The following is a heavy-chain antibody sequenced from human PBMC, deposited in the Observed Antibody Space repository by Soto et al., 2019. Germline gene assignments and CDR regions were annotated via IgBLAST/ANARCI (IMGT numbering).Heavy chain of an antibody. J-gene: IGHJ6*03. CDR2: INHSGST. V-gene: IGHV4-34*01. CDR1: GGSFSGYY. Sequence: TSETLSLTCAVYGGSFSGYYWCWIRQPPGKGLEWIGEINHSGSTNYNPSLKSRVTISVDTSKNQFSLKLSSVTAADTAVYYCARGRVPPHRSYYYYYMDVWGKGTTVTVSS. CDR3: ARGRVPPHRSYYYYYMDV.